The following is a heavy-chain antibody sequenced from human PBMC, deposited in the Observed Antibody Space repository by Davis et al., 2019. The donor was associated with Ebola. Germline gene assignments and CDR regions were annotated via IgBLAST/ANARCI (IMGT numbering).Heavy chain of an antibody. CDR3: ARDCSSSWYSPPYNWFDP. CDR1: GYTFTSYG. V-gene: IGHV1-18*01. D-gene: IGHD6-13*01. CDR2: ISAYNGNT. Sequence: ASVKVSCKASGYTFTSYGISWVRQAPGQGLEWMGWISAYNGNTNYAQKLQGRVTMTRDTSTSTVYMELSSLRSEDTAVYYCARDCSSSWYSPPYNWFDPWGQGTLVTVSS. J-gene: IGHJ5*02.